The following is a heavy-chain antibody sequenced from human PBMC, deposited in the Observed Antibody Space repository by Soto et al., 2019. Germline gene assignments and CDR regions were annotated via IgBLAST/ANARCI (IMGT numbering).Heavy chain of an antibody. CDR1: GFTLSSYG. CDR3: ATDDSSPSNDWHLDL. J-gene: IGHJ2*01. Sequence: PGGSLRLSCAASGFTLSSYGMHWVRQGPGKGLEWVAVISYDGSNKYYADSVKGRFTISRDNSKNTLYLQMNSLRAEDTAVYYCATDDSSPSNDWHLDLWGRGTRVTV. D-gene: IGHD2-2*01. CDR2: ISYDGSNK. V-gene: IGHV3-30*03.